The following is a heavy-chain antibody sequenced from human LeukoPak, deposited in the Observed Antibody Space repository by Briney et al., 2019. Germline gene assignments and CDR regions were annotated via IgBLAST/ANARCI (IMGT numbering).Heavy chain of an antibody. CDR2: INHSGST. J-gene: IGHJ4*02. V-gene: IGHV4-34*01. CDR3: ARSGTYCGGDCSDY. CDR1: GGSFSGYY. Sequence: WETLSLTCAVYGGSFSGYYWSWIRQPPGKGLEWIGEINHSGSTNYNPSLKSRVTISVDTSKNQFSLKLSSVTAADTAVYYCARSGTYCGGDCSDYWGQGTLVTVSS. D-gene: IGHD2-21*02.